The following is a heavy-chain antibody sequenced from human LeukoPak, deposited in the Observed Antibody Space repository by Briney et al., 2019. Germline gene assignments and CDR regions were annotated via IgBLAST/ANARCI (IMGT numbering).Heavy chain of an antibody. CDR2: IRYDGNIK. D-gene: IGHD1-14*01. J-gene: IGHJ4*02. Sequence: GGSLRLSCGASGFTFSSYGMLWVRQSPGKGLEWVAFIRYDGNIKSYADSMKGRFTISRDNSKNTLYLHINSLRPEDTALYYCVKDNPLDYWGQGTLVIVSS. CDR1: GFTFSSYG. CDR3: VKDNPLDY. V-gene: IGHV3-30*02.